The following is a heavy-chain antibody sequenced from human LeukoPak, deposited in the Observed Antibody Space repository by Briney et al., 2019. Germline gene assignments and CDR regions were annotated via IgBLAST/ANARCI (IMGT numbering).Heavy chain of an antibody. V-gene: IGHV4-59*08. J-gene: IGHJ4*02. CDR1: GGSIISYY. D-gene: IGHD3-16*01. CDR3: GRHDKGLQVFDY. Sequence: SGTLSLTWTVSGGSIISYYWRWIRQPPGKGLEGIGYIYYSGSTNYNPSLKSRVTISVDTSKNQFSLKLSSVTAADTAVYYCGRHDKGLQVFDYCGQGTLVTVSS. CDR2: IYYSGST.